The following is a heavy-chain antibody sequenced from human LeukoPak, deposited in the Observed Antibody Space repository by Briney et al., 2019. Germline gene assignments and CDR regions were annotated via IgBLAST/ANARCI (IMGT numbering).Heavy chain of an antibody. V-gene: IGHV1-2*02. CDR2: IKPKSGAT. CDR3: ARVREWEEISGAIPDYFDY. Sequence: ASVKVSCKASGYTFTGHFMNWVRQAPEQGLEWMGWIKPKSGATAYAQKFQGRVTMTRDTAINTAYLELSSLTSDDTAVYYCARVREWEEISGAIPDYFDYWGQGTLITV. CDR1: GYTFTGHF. D-gene: IGHD3-3*01. J-gene: IGHJ4*02.